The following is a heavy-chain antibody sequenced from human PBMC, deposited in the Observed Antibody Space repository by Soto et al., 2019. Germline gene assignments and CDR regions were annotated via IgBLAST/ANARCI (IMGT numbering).Heavy chain of an antibody. CDR2: IYYSGST. CDR1: GGSVSGGSYY. J-gene: IGHJ5*02. D-gene: IGHD6-13*01. CDR3: AREGQQLIWFDP. V-gene: IGHV4-61*01. Sequence: LSLTCTVSGGSVSGGSYYWSWIRQPPGKGLEWIGYIYYSGSTNYNPSLKSRVTISVDTSKNQFSLKLSSVTAADTAVYYCAREGQQLIWFDPWGQGTLVTVSS.